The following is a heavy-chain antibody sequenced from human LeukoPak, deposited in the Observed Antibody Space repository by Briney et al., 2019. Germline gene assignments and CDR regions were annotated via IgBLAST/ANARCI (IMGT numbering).Heavy chain of an antibody. CDR3: ARDLRVVITCSFDY. D-gene: IGHD3-22*01. J-gene: IGHJ4*02. CDR2: INWNGDST. Sequence: GGSLRLSCAASGFNFDDYGLTWVRQAPGKGVEWVSGINWNGDSTDYADSVKGRFTISRDNAKNSLYLQMNSLSAEDTALYYCARDLRVVITCSFDYWGPGTLVTVSS. CDR1: GFNFDDYG. V-gene: IGHV3-20*04.